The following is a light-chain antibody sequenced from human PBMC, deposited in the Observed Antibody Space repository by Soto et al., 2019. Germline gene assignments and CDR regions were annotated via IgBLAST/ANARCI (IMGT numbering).Light chain of an antibody. CDR1: QDIKTY. Sequence: IQLTQSPSSLSASVGDRVSITCRASQDIKTYLAWYQQKQGKAPKLLISGTFTLQSGVPSRFNGSGSGTAFTLTISRLQPEDFATYYWQHLNNYPPFTFGPGTKVDLE. CDR2: GTF. V-gene: IGKV1-9*01. CDR3: QHLNNYPPFT. J-gene: IGKJ3*01.